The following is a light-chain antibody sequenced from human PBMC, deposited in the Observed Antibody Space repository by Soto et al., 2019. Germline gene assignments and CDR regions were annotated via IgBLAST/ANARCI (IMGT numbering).Light chain of an antibody. CDR1: QGISSY. CDR2: AAS. V-gene: IGKV1-8*01. Sequence: AIRMTQSPSSFSASTGDRVTITCRASQGISSYLAWYQQKPGKATKLLIYAASTLQSGVPSRFSGIESGTDLTLTISCLQSEDFATYYCQQYYSYPPTSGQGTKVEIK. J-gene: IGKJ1*01. CDR3: QQYYSYPPT.